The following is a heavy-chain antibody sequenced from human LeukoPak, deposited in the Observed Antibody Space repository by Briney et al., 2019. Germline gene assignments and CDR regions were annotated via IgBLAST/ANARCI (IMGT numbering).Heavy chain of an antibody. CDR1: ESTARSTY. D-gene: IGHD4-17*01. Sequence: PGGSLRLSCAVSESTARSTYMSWVRQAPGKGLEWVSVIYSGGNTNHADAVRDRFTISRDTSKNTVYLVMKNVRAEDAAVYYCARGFDDYAYFYHGMDVWGQGTTVIVSS. V-gene: IGHV3-66*01. CDR3: ARGFDDYAYFYHGMDV. CDR2: IYSGGNT. J-gene: IGHJ6*02.